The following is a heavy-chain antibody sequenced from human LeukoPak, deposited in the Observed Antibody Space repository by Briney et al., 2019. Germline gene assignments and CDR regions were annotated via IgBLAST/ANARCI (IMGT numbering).Heavy chain of an antibody. CDR1: GFTFSSYA. V-gene: IGHV3-64*01. CDR2: ISSNGGST. Sequence: GGSLRLSCAASGFTFSSYAMHWVRQAPGKGLEYVSAISSNGGSTYYANSVKGRFTISRDNSRNTLYLQMGSLRAEDMAVYYCARSPGEVVNPEYAFDIWGQGTMVTVSS. J-gene: IGHJ3*02. CDR3: ARSPGEVVNPEYAFDI. D-gene: IGHD3-10*01.